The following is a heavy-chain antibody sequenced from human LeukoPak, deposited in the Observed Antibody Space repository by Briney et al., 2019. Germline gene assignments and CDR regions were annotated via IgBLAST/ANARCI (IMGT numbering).Heavy chain of an antibody. J-gene: IGHJ4*02. D-gene: IGHD6-13*01. CDR2: IYHSGST. Sequence: SETLSLTCAVSGGSISSSNWWSWVRQSPGKGLEWIGEIYHSGSTNYNPSLKSRVTISLDKPKKQFSLQLSSVTAADTAVYYCAREAAAAGTYDYWGQGTLVTVSS. CDR1: GGSISSSNW. V-gene: IGHV4-4*02. CDR3: AREAAAAGTYDY.